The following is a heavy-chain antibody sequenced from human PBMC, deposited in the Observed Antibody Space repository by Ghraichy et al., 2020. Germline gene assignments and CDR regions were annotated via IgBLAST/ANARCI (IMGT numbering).Heavy chain of an antibody. J-gene: IGHJ4*02. CDR2: INSDGSST. CDR1: GFTFSSYW. CDR3: ARVSRAGDRGYYFDY. V-gene: IGHV3-74*01. Sequence: GESLNISCAASGFTFSSYWMHWVRQAPGKGLVWVSRINSDGSSTSYADSVKGRFTISRDNAKNTLYLQMNSLRAEDTAVYYCARVSRAGDRGYYFDYWGQGTLVTVSS. D-gene: IGHD7-27*01.